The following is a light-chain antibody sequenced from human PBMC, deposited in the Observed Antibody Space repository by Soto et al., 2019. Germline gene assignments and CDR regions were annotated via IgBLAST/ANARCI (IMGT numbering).Light chain of an antibody. CDR1: QTISTW. V-gene: IGKV1-5*01. Sequence: DILMTQSPSTLSASVGDRVTITCRASQTISTWVAWYQQKPGKAPRLLIYAASTLQSGVPSRFSGSGSGTKFTLTISSLQPDDFATYYCQQYHTYPTWTFGPGTRLEIK. CDR3: QQYHTYPTWT. CDR2: AAS. J-gene: IGKJ5*01.